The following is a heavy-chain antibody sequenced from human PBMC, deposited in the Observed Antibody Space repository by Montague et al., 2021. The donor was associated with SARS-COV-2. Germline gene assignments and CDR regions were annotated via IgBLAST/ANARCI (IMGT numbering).Heavy chain of an antibody. D-gene: IGHD3-10*01. CDR3: ASRGAGWFGSNPERFDY. CDR1: GGSISSSNW. Sequence: SETLSLTCAVSGGSISSSNWCSRVRQPPGKGLEWIGVNYHSGSTXYNPFLKSRATISVDKSKNQFSLKLSAVTAADTVVYYCASRGAGWFGSNPERFDYWGQGTLVTVSS. CDR2: NYHSGST. J-gene: IGHJ4*02. V-gene: IGHV4-4*02.